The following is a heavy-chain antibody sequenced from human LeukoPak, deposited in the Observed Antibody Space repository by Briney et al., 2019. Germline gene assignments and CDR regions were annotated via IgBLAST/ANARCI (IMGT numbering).Heavy chain of an antibody. CDR2: ISGSGGST. J-gene: IGHJ4*02. CDR3: AKDLTGYSSSWGVLDY. CDR1: GFTFSSYA. V-gene: IGHV3-23*01. D-gene: IGHD6-13*01. Sequence: GGSLRLSCAASGFTFSSYAMSWVRQAPGKGLEWVSAISGSGGSTYYADSVKGRFTISRDNSKNTLYLQMNSLRAEDTAVYYCAKDLTGYSSSWGVLDYWGQETLVTVSS.